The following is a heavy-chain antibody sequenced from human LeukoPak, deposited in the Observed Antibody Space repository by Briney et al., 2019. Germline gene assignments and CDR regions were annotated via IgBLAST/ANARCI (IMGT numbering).Heavy chain of an antibody. V-gene: IGHV4-34*01. D-gene: IGHD6-13*01. CDR2: INHSGST. J-gene: IGHJ4*02. Sequence: SETLSLTCAVYSWSFSGYYWSWIRQPPGKGLEWIGEINHSGSTNYNPSLESRVTISVDTSKNQFSLRLTSVTAADTAVYYCATAAGTRDDYWGQGTLVTVSS. CDR1: SWSFSGYY. CDR3: ATAAGTRDDY.